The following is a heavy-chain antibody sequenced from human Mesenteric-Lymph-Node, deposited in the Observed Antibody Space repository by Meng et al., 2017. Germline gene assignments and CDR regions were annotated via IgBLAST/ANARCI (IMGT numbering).Heavy chain of an antibody. V-gene: IGHV3-74*01. CDR3: ARDRMGSFAAHLSYYDSSGYYTYGMDV. CDR1: GFTFSSYW. CDR2: INSDGSST. Sequence: GESLKISCAASGFTFSSYWMHWVSQAPGKGLVWVSRINSDGSSTSYADSVKGRFTISRDNAKNTLYLQMNSLRAEDTAVYYCARDRMGSFAAHLSYYDSSGYYTYGMDVWGQGTTVTVSS. J-gene: IGHJ6*02. D-gene: IGHD3-22*01.